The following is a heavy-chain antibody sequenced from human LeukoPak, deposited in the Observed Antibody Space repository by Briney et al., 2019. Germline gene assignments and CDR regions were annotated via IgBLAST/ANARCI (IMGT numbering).Heavy chain of an antibody. D-gene: IGHD6-13*01. V-gene: IGHV4-4*07. Sequence: SETLSLTCTVSGGSISSYYWSWIRHPAGKGLEWIGRIYTSGSTNYNPSLKSRVTMSVDTSKNQFSLKLSSVTAADTAVYYCARPRYSSSWYYFDYWGQGTLVTVSS. J-gene: IGHJ4*02. CDR3: ARPRYSSSWYYFDY. CDR2: IYTSGST. CDR1: GGSISSYY.